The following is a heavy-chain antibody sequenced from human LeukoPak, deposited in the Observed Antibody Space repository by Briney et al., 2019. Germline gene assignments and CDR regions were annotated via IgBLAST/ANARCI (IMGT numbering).Heavy chain of an antibody. J-gene: IGHJ4*02. D-gene: IGHD3-10*01. CDR2: INHSGIT. CDR3: ARGLYYSGSGSYF. V-gene: IGHV4-34*01. CDR1: GGSFSAYY. Sequence: SETLSLTCAVYGGSFSAYYWSWIRQPPGKGLEWIREINHSGITNCNPSLKSRVTISVDTSKNQFSLKLSSVTAADTAVYYCARGLYYSGSGSYFWGQGTLVTVSS.